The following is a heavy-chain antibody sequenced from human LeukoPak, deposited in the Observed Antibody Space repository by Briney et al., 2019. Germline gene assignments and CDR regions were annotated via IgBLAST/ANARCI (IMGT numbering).Heavy chain of an antibody. CDR3: ARASSLYYYYYMDV. CDR1: GFTFSSYE. D-gene: IGHD2-2*01. CDR2: ISSSGSTI. J-gene: IGHJ6*03. Sequence: PGGSLRLSCAASGFTFSSYEMNWVRQAPGKGLEWVSYISSSGSTIYYADSVKGRFTISRDNAKNSLYPQMNSLRAEDTAVYYCARASSLYYYYYMDVWGKGTTVTISS. V-gene: IGHV3-48*03.